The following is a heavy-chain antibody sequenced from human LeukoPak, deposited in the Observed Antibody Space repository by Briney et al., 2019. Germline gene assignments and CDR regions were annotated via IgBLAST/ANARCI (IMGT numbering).Heavy chain of an antibody. D-gene: IGHD2-21*01. V-gene: IGHV1-2*02. CDR3: ARDGKGIPNWFDP. J-gene: IGHJ5*02. CDR1: GYTFTGYY. CDR2: INPNSGGT. Sequence: GASVKVSCKASGYTFTGYYTHWVRQAPGQGLEWMGWINPNSGGTKYAQKFQGRVTMTRDTSISTAYMELSRLRSDDTAVYYCARDGKGIPNWFDPWGQGTVVTVSS.